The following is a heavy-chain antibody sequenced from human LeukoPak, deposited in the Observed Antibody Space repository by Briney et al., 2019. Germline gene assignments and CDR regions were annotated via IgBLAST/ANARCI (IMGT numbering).Heavy chain of an antibody. CDR1: GYTFTSYA. Sequence: ASVKVSCKTSGYTFTSYAMHWVRQAPGQRLEWMGWINAGNGNTKYSQKFQGRVTITRDTSASTAYMELSSLRSEDTAVYYCANSLDSSGWGYWGQGTLVTVSS. D-gene: IGHD6-19*01. V-gene: IGHV1-3*01. J-gene: IGHJ4*02. CDR2: INAGNGNT. CDR3: ANSLDSSGWGY.